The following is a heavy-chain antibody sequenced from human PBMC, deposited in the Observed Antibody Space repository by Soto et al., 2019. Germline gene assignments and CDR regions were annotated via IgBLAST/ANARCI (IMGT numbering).Heavy chain of an antibody. V-gene: IGHV3-30*03. D-gene: IGHD6-6*01. J-gene: IGHJ6*02. CDR3: AREPKSIAAPWHGMDV. CDR2: ISYDGSNK. Sequence: PGGSLRLSCAASGFTFSSYSMNWVRQAPGKGLEWVAFISYDGSNKYYADSVKGRFTISRDNSKNTLYLQMNSLRAEDTAVYYCAREPKSIAAPWHGMDVWGQGTTVTVSS. CDR1: GFTFSSYS.